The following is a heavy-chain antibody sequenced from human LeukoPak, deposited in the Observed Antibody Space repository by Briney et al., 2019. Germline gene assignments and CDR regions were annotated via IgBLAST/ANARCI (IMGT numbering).Heavy chain of an antibody. Sequence: GGSLRLSCAASGFTFSSYGMPWVRQAPGKGLEWVAVISYDGSNKYYADSVKGRFTISRDNSKNTLYLQMNSLRAEDTAVYYCAKGQRSTSAAAGDYWGQGTLVTVSS. CDR1: GFTFSSYG. CDR2: ISYDGSNK. D-gene: IGHD6-13*01. CDR3: AKGQRSTSAAAGDY. V-gene: IGHV3-30*18. J-gene: IGHJ4*02.